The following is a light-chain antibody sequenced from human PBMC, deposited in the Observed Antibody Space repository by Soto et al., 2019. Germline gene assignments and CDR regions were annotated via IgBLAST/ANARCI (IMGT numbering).Light chain of an antibody. CDR1: QSINSNF. CDR3: QQYGSSPMYS. CDR2: AAS. J-gene: IGKJ2*03. V-gene: IGKV3-20*01. Sequence: EIVLTQSPGTLCLSPGEGATLSFGASQSINSNFLAWYQQKRGQVPRLLIYAASIRATGIPDRFSGSGSGTDFTLTISRLEPEDFAVYYCQQYGSSPMYSFGQGTKVDIK.